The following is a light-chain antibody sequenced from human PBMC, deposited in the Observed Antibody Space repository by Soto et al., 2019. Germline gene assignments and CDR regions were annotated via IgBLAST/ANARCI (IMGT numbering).Light chain of an antibody. CDR3: HQYYTTPWT. Sequence: DIVMTQSPDSLAVSLGERDTLNCKSSQSVLFSSNNKNYLAWYQQKPGQPPKLLIYWASTRESGVPDRFSGSGSGTDFTLTISSLEAEDVAVYYCHQYYTTPWTFGQGTTVEIK. J-gene: IGKJ1*01. V-gene: IGKV4-1*01. CDR2: WAS. CDR1: QSVLFSSNNKNY.